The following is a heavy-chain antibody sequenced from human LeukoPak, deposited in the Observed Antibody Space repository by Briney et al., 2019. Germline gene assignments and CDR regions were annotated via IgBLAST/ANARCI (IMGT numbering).Heavy chain of an antibody. V-gene: IGHV4-38-2*01. J-gene: IGHJ4*02. D-gene: IGHD2-2*01. CDR3: ARGSCSSTSCPFDY. CDR1: GYSINSGYY. Sequence: SETLSLTCAVSGYSINSGYYWGWIRQPPGKGLEWIGSIFHSGSTYYNPSLKSRVPISVDTSKNQFSLKLSSVTAADTAVYYCARGSCSSTSCPFDYWGQGTLVTVSS. CDR2: IFHSGST.